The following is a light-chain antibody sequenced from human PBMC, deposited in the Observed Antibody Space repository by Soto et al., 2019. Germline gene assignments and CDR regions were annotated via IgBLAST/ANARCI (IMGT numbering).Light chain of an antibody. CDR3: CSYAGGGTYV. Sequence: QLVLTQPASVSGSPGQSITISCTGTSSDIGSYHLVSWYQQHPAKAPKLMIYEGSKRPSAVSNRFSGSESGNTASLTISGLQAEDEADYYCCSYAGGGTYVFGSGTKLTVL. CDR2: EGS. J-gene: IGLJ1*01. V-gene: IGLV2-23*01. CDR1: SSDIGSYHL.